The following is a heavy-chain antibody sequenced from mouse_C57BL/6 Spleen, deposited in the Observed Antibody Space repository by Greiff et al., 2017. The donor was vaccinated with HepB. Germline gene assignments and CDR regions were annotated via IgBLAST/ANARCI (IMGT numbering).Heavy chain of an antibody. Sequence: VQLQQSGPELVKPGASVKISCKASGYSFTDYNMNWVKQSNGKSLEWIGVINPNYGTTSYNQKFKGKATLTVDQSSSTAYMQLNSLTSEDSAVYYCARKSLSIYYGNSYYFDYWGQGTTLTVSS. D-gene: IGHD2-1*01. CDR2: INPNYGTT. J-gene: IGHJ2*01. CDR1: GYSFTDYN. V-gene: IGHV1-39*01. CDR3: ARKSLSIYYGNSYYFDY.